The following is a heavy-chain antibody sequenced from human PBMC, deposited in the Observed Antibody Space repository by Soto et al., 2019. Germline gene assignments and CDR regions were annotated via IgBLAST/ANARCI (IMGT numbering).Heavy chain of an antibody. J-gene: IGHJ3*02. CDR1: GGSCCGYY. Sequence: PSETRSLTCAVYGGSCCGYYSSWIRQPPGKGLEWIGEINHSGSTNYNPSLKSRVTISVDTPKNQFSLKLSSVTAADTAVYYCARDALPPALWFGEGGAFDIWGQGTMVTVSS. CDR2: INHSGST. CDR3: ARDALPPALWFGEGGAFDI. D-gene: IGHD3-10*01. V-gene: IGHV4-34*01.